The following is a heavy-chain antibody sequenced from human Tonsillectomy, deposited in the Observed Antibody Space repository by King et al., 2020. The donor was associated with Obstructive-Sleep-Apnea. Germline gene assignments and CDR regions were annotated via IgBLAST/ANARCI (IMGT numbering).Heavy chain of an antibody. CDR2: ISAYNGNT. V-gene: IGHV1-18*04. D-gene: IGHD6-19*01. Sequence: QLVQSGAEVKKPGASVKVSCKASGYTFTSYGISWVRQAPGQGLEWVGWISAYNGNTNYAQKLQGRVIMIIDTSTSTAYMELRSLRSDDTAVYYCARAPGIVVHEIPFDYWGQGTLVTVSS. CDR1: GYTFTSYG. CDR3: ARAPGIVVHEIPFDY. J-gene: IGHJ4*02.